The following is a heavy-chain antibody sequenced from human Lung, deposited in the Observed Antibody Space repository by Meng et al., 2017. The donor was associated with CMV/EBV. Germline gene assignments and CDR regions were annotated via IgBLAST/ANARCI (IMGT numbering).Heavy chain of an antibody. V-gene: IGHV3-30*04. CDR2: ISYDGSHK. CDR3: ARDRGDGYNYPLDY. Sequence: GGSLRLXCAASGFTFSYHAMHWVRQAPGKGLEWVALISYDGSHKYYADSVKGRFTFSRDNSKNTLFLQMSSLRVEDTAVYYCARDRGDGYNYPLDYSGQGXLVTVSS. J-gene: IGHJ4*02. CDR1: GFTFSYHA. D-gene: IGHD5-24*01.